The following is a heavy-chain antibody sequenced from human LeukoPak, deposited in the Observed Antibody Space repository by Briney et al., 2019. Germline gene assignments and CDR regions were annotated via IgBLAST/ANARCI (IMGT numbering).Heavy chain of an antibody. CDR2: IYTCGST. CDR3: ARSGYYYDSSGYYQFDY. CDR1: GGSISSYY. D-gene: IGHD3-22*01. J-gene: IGHJ4*02. Sequence: PSETLSLTCTVSGGSISSYYWSWIRQPAGKGLEWIGRIYTCGSTNYNPSLKSRVTMSVDTSKNQFSLKLSSVTAADTAVYYCARSGYYYDSSGYYQFDYWGQGTLVTVSS. V-gene: IGHV4-4*07.